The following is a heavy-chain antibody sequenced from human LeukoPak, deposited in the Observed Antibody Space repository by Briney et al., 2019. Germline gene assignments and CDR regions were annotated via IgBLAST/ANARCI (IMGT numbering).Heavy chain of an antibody. V-gene: IGHV3-7*01. CDR3: AGGSGYLITS. J-gene: IGHJ5*02. CDR1: GFTFRSYW. CDR2: IKQDGTEK. Sequence: HSGGSLRLSCAGSGFTFRSYWMNWVRQAPGKGLEWLAIIKQDGTEKHYKGSVEGRFTISRGDAKNSLHLQMNSLRAEDTAVYYCAGGSGYLITSWGQGTLVTVSS. D-gene: IGHD3-9*01.